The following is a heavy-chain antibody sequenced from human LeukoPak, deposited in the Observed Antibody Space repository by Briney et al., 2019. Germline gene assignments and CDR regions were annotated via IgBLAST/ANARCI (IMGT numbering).Heavy chain of an antibody. CDR1: GFSLTTTAMC. J-gene: IGHJ4*02. CDR3: ARMTPYSPSFDY. D-gene: IGHD2-21*01. CDR2: IDWDDDK. Sequence: SGPTLVNPTQTLTLTCSFSGFSLTTTAMCVTWIRQTSGKALEWLARIDWDDDKFFSPSLKTRLSISKDTSRNQVVLTMTNMDPVDTGTYYCARMTPYSPSFDYWGQGTLVTVSS. V-gene: IGHV2-70*17.